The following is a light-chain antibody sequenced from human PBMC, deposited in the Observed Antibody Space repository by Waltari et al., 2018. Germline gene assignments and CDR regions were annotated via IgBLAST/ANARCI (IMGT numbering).Light chain of an antibody. Sequence: QSALTQPASVSGSPGQSITISCTGTSSDVGGYNYFSLYQQHPGKAPKLMIYDVSNRPSGVSNRFSGSKSGNTASLTISGLQAEDESDYYCSSYTSSNTLVVFGGGTKLTVL. CDR3: SSYTSSNTLVV. J-gene: IGLJ2*01. V-gene: IGLV2-14*03. CDR1: SSDVGGYNY. CDR2: DVS.